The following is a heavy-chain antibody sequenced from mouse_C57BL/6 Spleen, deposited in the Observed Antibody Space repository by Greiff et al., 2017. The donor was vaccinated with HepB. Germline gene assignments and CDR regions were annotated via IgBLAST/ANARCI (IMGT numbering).Heavy chain of an antibody. CDR3: ARRGGPGFAY. J-gene: IGHJ3*01. Sequence: VQLQQPGAELVRPGTSVKLSCKASGYTFTSYWMHWVKQRPGQGLEWIGVIDPSDSYTNYNQKFKGKATLTVDTSSSTAYMQLSSLTSEDSAVYYCARRGGPGFAYWGQGTLVTVSA. CDR2: IDPSDSYT. V-gene: IGHV1-59*01. CDR1: GYTFTSYW.